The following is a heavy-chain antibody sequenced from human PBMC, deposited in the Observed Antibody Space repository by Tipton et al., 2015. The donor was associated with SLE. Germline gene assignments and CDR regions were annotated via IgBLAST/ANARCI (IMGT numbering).Heavy chain of an antibody. CDR2: IYYSGST. Sequence: TLSLTCAVYGGSISSYYWSWIRQPPGKGLEWIGYIYYSGSTNYNPSLKSRVTISVDTSKNQFSLKLSSVTAADTAVYYCAREGVGATVYWFDPWGQGTLVTVSS. CDR1: GGSISSYY. D-gene: IGHD1-26*01. J-gene: IGHJ5*02. CDR3: AREGVGATVYWFDP. V-gene: IGHV4-59*01.